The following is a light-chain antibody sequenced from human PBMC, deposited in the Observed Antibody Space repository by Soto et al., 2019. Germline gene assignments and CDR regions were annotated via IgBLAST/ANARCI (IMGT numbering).Light chain of an antibody. CDR3: QQYGSSGT. J-gene: IGKJ1*01. Sequence: EIVMTQPPATLSVSPGERPTLSCRASQSVSSNLAWYQQKPGQAPXXLIYGASTRATGIPARFSGSGSGTEFTLTISRMEPEDFAVDDCQQYGSSGTFGQGTKVDI. CDR1: QSVSSN. V-gene: IGKV3-15*01. CDR2: GAS.